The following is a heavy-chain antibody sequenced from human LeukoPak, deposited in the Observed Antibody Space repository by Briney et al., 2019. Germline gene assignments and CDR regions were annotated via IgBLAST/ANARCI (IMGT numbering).Heavy chain of an antibody. CDR1: GFTFSSYS. J-gene: IGHJ5*02. CDR3: ARASEGDWFDP. D-gene: IGHD3-16*01. Sequence: PGGSLRLSCAASGFTFSSYSMNWVRQAPGKGLEWVSSISTSSIYIYYADSMKGRFTISRDNAKNSLYLQMNSLRAEDTAVYYCARASEGDWFDPWGQGTLVTVSS. CDR2: ISTSSIYI. V-gene: IGHV3-21*01.